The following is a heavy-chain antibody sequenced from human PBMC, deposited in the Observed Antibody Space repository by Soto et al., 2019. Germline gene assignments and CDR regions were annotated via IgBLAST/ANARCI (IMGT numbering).Heavy chain of an antibody. J-gene: IGHJ3*02. D-gene: IGHD6-13*01. CDR1: GDSISSTSYY. CDR3: XRGRQHLVNHDAFDI. CDR2: IYYSGST. Sequence: SASIYLASTVSGDSISSTSYYVSLNQQPPGKGLEWIRYIYYSGSTNYNPSLKSRVTISVDTSKNQFSLKLSSVTAADTAVYYCXRGRQHLVNHDAFDIWGQGTMVTVYS. V-gene: IGHV4-61*01.